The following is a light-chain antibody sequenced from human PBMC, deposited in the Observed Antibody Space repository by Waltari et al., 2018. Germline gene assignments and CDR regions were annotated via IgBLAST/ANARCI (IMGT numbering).Light chain of an antibody. V-gene: IGKV1-33*01. J-gene: IGKJ3*01. CDR1: QDISNY. Sequence: DIQMPQSPSSLSASVGDRVPITCQASQDISNYLNWYQQKPGKAPKLLIYDASNLETGVPSRFSGSGSGTDFTFTISSLQPEDIATYYCQQYDNLITFGPGTKVDIK. CDR3: QQYDNLIT. CDR2: DAS.